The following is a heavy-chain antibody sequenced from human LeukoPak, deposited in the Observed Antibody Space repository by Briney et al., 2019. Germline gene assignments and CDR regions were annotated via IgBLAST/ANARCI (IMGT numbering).Heavy chain of an antibody. CDR3: ARDQRYCSSSSCPWEPFDY. Sequence: GGSLRLSCAASGFTFSSYWMSWVRQAPGKGLEWVANIKQDGSEKYYVDSVKGRFTISRDNAKNSLYLQMNSLRAEDTDVYYRARDQRYCSSSSCPWEPFDYWGQGTLVTVSS. V-gene: IGHV3-7*05. CDR2: IKQDGSEK. D-gene: IGHD2-2*01. J-gene: IGHJ4*02. CDR1: GFTFSSYW.